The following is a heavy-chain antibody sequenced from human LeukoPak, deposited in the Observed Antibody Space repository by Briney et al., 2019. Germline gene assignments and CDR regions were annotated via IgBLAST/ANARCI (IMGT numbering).Heavy chain of an antibody. CDR2: IYTSGST. J-gene: IGHJ5*02. D-gene: IGHD3-10*01. CDR3: ARRLVVRGVIISDWFDP. CDR1: GGSISSYY. V-gene: IGHV4-4*07. Sequence: PSETLSLTCTVSGGSISSYYWSWIRQPAGKGLEWIGRIYTSGSTNYNPSLKSRVTISVDTSKNQFSLKLSSVTAADTAVYYCARRLVVRGVIISDWFDPWGQGTLVTVSS.